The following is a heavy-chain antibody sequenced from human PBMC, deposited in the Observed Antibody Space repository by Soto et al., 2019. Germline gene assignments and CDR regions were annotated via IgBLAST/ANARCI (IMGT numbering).Heavy chain of an antibody. D-gene: IGHD1-26*01. CDR1: GYTFTTYD. Sequence: QVQLVQSGAEVKKPGASVKVSCKASGYTFTTYDIHWVRQATGQGLEWVGWMNPYSSNTGYAQKFQGRVTMTRNTAMSTAYMELSSLRSEDTAVYYCARVFTVRRGSGSDYWGQGTLVTVSS. J-gene: IGHJ4*02. CDR2: MNPYSSNT. V-gene: IGHV1-8*01. CDR3: ARVFTVRRGSGSDY.